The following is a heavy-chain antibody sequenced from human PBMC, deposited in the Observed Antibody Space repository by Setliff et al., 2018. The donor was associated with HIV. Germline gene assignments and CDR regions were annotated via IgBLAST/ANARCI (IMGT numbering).Heavy chain of an antibody. CDR1: GGSFSAYH. CDR2: INHSGST. D-gene: IGHD3-3*02. CDR3: ARGRALGV. V-gene: IGHV4-34*01. Sequence: SETLSLTCAVYGGSFSAYHWSWIRQPPGKGLEWIGEINHSGSTNYNPSLKSRVTISVDTSKNQFSLKLSSVTAADTAVYYCARGRALGVWGQGTMVTVSS. J-gene: IGHJ3*01.